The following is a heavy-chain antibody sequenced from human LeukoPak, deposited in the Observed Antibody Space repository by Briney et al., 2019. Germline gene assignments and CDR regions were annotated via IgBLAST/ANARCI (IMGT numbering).Heavy chain of an antibody. V-gene: IGHV3-21*01. CDR2: ISSSSSYI. J-gene: IGHJ4*02. CDR1: GFTFSSYS. CDR3: ARANKRYCSGGSCYPVGY. Sequence: GGSLRLSCAASGFTFSSYSMNWVRQAPGKGLEWVSSISSSSSYIYYADSVKGRFTISRDNAKNSLYLQMNSLRVEDTAVYYCARANKRYCSGGSCYPVGYWGQGTLVTVSS. D-gene: IGHD2-15*01.